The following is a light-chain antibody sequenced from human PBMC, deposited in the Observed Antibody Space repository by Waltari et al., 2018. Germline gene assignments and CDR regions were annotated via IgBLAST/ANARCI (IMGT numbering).Light chain of an antibody. CDR1: SSDVGYYNY. CDR2: DVN. CDR3: CSYAVSYLRV. J-gene: IGLJ2*01. V-gene: IGLV2-11*01. Sequence: QSALTQPRSVSGSPGQSVTISCTGTSSDVGYYNYVSWDQQHPGKATKLMIYDVNERPSGVPDRFSGSKSGTTAPLTISGLQAEDEADYYCCSYAVSYLRVFRGGTKLTV.